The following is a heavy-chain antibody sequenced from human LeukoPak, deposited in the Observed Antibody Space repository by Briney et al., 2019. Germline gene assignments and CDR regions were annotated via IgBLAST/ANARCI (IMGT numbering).Heavy chain of an antibody. J-gene: IGHJ4*02. D-gene: IGHD3-22*01. V-gene: IGHV3-53*01. CDR2: IYSGGST. CDR3: AAGDSSGYPGEDY. CDR1: GFTASSNY. Sequence: GGSLRLSCAASGFTASSNYMSWVRQAPGKGLEWVSVIYSGGSTYYADSVKGRFTISRDNSKNTLYLQMNSLRAEDTAVYYCAAGDSSGYPGEDYWGQGTLVTVSS.